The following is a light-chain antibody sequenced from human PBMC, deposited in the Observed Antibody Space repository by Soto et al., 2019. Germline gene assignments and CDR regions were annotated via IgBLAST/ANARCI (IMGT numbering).Light chain of an antibody. V-gene: IGKV3-11*01. CDR1: QSVSSY. CDR3: QQRSNWPHFT. Sequence: EIVLTQSPATLSLSPGERATLSCRASQSVSSYLAWYQPKPGQAPRLLIYAASNRATGIPARFSGSGSGTDFTLTISGLEPEDFAGYYCQQRSNWPHFTFGPGTKVDIK. CDR2: AAS. J-gene: IGKJ3*01.